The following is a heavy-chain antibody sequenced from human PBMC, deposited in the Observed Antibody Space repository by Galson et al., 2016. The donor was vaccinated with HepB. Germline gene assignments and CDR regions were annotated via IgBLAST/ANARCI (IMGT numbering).Heavy chain of an antibody. J-gene: IGHJ4*02. D-gene: IGHD1-14*01. CDR1: GDSISIRGYY. CDR3: ARRTLQPSFDY. Sequence: SETLSLTCTVSGDSISIRGYYWAWIRQPPGKGLEWIGSIYYSGNTYNTPSLKTRVSMSVDTSKNHFSLELSSVTAADTAVYYCARRTLQPSFDYWGQGTPASVSS. V-gene: IGHV4-39*02. CDR2: IYYSGNT.